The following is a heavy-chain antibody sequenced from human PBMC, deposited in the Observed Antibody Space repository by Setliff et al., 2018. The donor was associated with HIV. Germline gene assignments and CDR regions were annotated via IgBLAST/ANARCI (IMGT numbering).Heavy chain of an antibody. CDR1: GYTFTSYS. D-gene: IGHD3-3*02. Sequence: GASVKVSCKASGYTFTSYSMHWVRQAPGQGLEWMGIINRSGGTTNYAQKFQGRVTMTRDTSTSTVYMEVSSLRSDDTAVYYCARGTAPRPASVLEFLEWLFPNWFDPWGQGTLVTVSS. J-gene: IGHJ5*02. CDR3: ARGTAPRPASVLEFLEWLFPNWFDP. V-gene: IGHV1-46*01. CDR2: INRSGGTT.